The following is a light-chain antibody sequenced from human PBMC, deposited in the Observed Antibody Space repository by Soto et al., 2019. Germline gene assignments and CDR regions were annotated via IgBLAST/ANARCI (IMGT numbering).Light chain of an antibody. CDR2: GAS. J-gene: IGKJ1*01. V-gene: IGKV3-15*01. CDR3: HQYNNWPRT. Sequence: EIVMTQSPATLSVSPAERATLSCRASQSINSNLAWYQQKPGQAPRLLISGASTRATGIPARFSGSGSGTEFTLTISSLQSEDFAVYYCHQYNNWPRTLGQGTRVEIK. CDR1: QSINSN.